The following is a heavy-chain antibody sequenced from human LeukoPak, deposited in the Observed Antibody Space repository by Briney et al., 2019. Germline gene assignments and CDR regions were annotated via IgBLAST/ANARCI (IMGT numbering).Heavy chain of an antibody. CDR3: AREQWSRQYFDY. Sequence: GGSLRLSCAASGFTFRNYAMHWVRQAPGKGLEWVAVISYDGSNKYYADSVKSRFTISRDNSKNTLYLQMNSLRAEDTAVYYCAREQWSRQYFDYWGQGTLVTVSS. J-gene: IGHJ4*02. D-gene: IGHD6-19*01. V-gene: IGHV3-30-3*01. CDR1: GFTFRNYA. CDR2: ISYDGSNK.